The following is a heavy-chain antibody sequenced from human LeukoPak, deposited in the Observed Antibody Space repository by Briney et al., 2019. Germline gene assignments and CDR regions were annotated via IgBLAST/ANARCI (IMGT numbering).Heavy chain of an antibody. CDR2: ITTSSTYI. V-gene: IGHV3-21*01. D-gene: IGHD2-2*01. Sequence: GGFLRLSCAASGFSFSSYNMNWVRQAPGKGLEWVSSITTSSTYIYYADSVKGRFTISRDNAKNSLYLQMNSLRADDTAVYYCARDGTYRYCSSTSCFRDAFDIWGQGTMVTVSS. J-gene: IGHJ3*02. CDR3: ARDGTYRYCSSTSCFRDAFDI. CDR1: GFSFSSYN.